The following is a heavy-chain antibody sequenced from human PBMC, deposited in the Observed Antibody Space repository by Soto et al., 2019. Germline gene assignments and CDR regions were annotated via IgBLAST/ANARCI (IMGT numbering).Heavy chain of an antibody. V-gene: IGHV4-34*01. Sequence: LSLTCAVYGGSFSGYYWSWIRQPPGKGLEWIGEINHSGSTNYNPSLKSRVTISVDTSKNQFSLKLSSVTAADTAVYYCARGLRLSLRGQFDYWGQGTLVTVSS. D-gene: IGHD3-16*02. J-gene: IGHJ4*02. CDR3: ARGLRLSLRGQFDY. CDR1: GGSFSGYY. CDR2: INHSGST.